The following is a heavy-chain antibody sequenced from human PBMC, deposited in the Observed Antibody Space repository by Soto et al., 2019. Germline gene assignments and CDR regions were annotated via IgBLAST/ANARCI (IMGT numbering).Heavy chain of an antibody. Sequence: PSETLSLTCAVYGGSFSGYYCSWIRQPPGKGLEWIGEINHSGSTNYNPSLKSRVTISVDTSKNQFSLKLSSVTAADTAVYYCATGSGSYRNWFDPWGQGTLVTVS. J-gene: IGHJ5*02. CDR2: INHSGST. V-gene: IGHV4-34*01. D-gene: IGHD1-26*01. CDR1: GGSFSGYY. CDR3: ATGSGSYRNWFDP.